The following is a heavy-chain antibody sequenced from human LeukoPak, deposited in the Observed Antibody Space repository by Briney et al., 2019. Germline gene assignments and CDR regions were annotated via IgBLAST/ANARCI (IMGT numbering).Heavy chain of an antibody. CDR2: IIPIFDTG. D-gene: IGHD3-22*01. J-gene: IGHJ4*02. CDR3: ARTYYYVSSGYYFDY. Sequence: VASVKVSCKASGYTFSSYAISWVRQAPGQGLEWMGGIIPIFDTGNYAQKFQGRLTITADESTSTAYMELSSLRSEDTAVYYCARTYYYVSSGYYFDYWGQGTLVTVSS. CDR1: GYTFSSYA. V-gene: IGHV1-69*01.